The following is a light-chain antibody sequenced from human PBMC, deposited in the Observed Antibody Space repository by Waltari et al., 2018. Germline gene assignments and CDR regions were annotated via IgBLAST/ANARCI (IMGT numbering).Light chain of an antibody. CDR3: QSTDTTGTYLV. Sequence: SNELTQPPSVSVSPGPTARITCSGDALATENVYWYQQKPGQAPLLVKYKDNERPAGIPERFTGSSSGTTVTLIINGVQAEDEADYYCQSTDTTGTYLVFGGGTKLTVL. CDR1: ALATEN. V-gene: IGLV3-25*03. J-gene: IGLJ2*01. CDR2: KDN.